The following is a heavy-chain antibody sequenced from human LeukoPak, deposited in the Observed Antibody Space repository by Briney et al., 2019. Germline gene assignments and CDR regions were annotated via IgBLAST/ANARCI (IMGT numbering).Heavy chain of an antibody. Sequence: PGGSLRLSCSASGFTFSRYAMNWIRQAPGKGLEYVSGIRSNGGSTYYADSVKGRFTISRDNSKNTLYHQMSSLRVEDTAVYYCVKDLSGECYSGVFDGGGQGTIVSVSA. CDR1: GFTFSRYA. V-gene: IGHV3-64D*06. CDR3: VKDLSGECYSGVFDG. J-gene: IGHJ3*01. D-gene: IGHD2-21*01. CDR2: IRSNGGST.